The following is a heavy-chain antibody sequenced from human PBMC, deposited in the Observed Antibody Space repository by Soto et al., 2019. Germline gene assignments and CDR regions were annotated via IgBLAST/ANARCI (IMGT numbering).Heavy chain of an antibody. CDR1: GGSISSYY. V-gene: IGHV4-59*01. CDR2: IYYSGST. CDR3: ARGRRYSSSYGYYYYGMDV. D-gene: IGHD6-6*01. J-gene: IGHJ6*02. Sequence: QVQLQESGPGLVKPSETLSLTCTVSGGSISSYYWSWIRQPPGKGLEWIGYIYYSGSTNYNPSLKSRVTISVDTSKNQFSLKLSYVTAADTAVYYCARGRRYSSSYGYYYYGMDVWGQGTTVTVSS.